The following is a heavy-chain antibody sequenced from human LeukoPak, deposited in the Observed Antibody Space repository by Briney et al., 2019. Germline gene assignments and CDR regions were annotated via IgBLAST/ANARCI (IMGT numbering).Heavy chain of an antibody. V-gene: IGHV1-69*13. CDR1: GYTFTSYG. D-gene: IGHD1-26*01. CDR2: IIPIFGTA. J-gene: IGHJ4*02. Sequence: SVKVSCKASGYTFTSYGISWVRQAPGQGLEWMGGIIPIFGTANYAQKFQGRVTITADESTSTAYMELSSLRSEDTAVYYCARDLGVGSKDWGQGTLVTVSS. CDR3: ARDLGVGSKD.